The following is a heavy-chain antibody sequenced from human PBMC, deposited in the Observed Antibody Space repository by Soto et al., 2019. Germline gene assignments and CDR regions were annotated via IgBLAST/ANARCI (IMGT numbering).Heavy chain of an antibody. Sequence: QVQLQQWGAGLLKPSETLSLTCAVYGGSFSGDLWTWVRQSPGKGLEWIGEISHSGSVNYSPSLKSRISISLDTSTNHLSLSLTSVTAADTAVYYCARAKFDSWSFYYYGLDVWGQGTTVIVSS. V-gene: IGHV4-34*01. CDR3: ARAKFDSWSFYYYGLDV. D-gene: IGHD3-10*01. CDR1: GGSFSGDL. J-gene: IGHJ6*02. CDR2: ISHSGSV.